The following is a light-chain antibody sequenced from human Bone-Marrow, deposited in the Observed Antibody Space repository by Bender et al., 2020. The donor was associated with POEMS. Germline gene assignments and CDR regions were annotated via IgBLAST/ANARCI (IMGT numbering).Light chain of an antibody. V-gene: IGLV1-44*01. CDR1: NSNIGTNA. CDR2: SDN. Sequence: QSVLTQPPSASGTPGQRVTISCSGSNSNIGTNAVNWYQQFPGTAPKLHIYSDNQRPSGVPDRFYAFKSGTSASLAISGLQSADEADYYGCSYAGSRTWVVGGGTKLTVL. CDR3: CSYAGSRTWV. J-gene: IGLJ3*02.